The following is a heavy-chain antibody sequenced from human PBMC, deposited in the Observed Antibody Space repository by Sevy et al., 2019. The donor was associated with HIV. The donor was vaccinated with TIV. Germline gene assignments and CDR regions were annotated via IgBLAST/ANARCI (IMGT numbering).Heavy chain of an antibody. Sequence: GGSLRLSCEASGFTLTSYEMNWVRQAPGKGLEWVSYICSIGNTIYYADSVKGRFTITRDKAKKSVYLQMNSLRADDTAVYFCARRGTFRFSDAFDIWGQGTMVTVSS. CDR3: ARRGTFRFSDAFDI. J-gene: IGHJ3*02. D-gene: IGHD1-7*01. V-gene: IGHV3-48*03. CDR2: ICSIGNTI. CDR1: GFTLTSYE.